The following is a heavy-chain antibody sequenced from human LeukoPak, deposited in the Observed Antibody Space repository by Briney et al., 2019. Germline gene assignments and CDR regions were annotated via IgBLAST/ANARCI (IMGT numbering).Heavy chain of an antibody. V-gene: IGHV3-74*01. CDR3: ARDVPHNWFDS. CDR2: IGNDGSDT. J-gene: IGHJ5*01. CDR1: GFTFSRNA. Sequence: PGGSLRLSCAASGFTFSRNALSWVRQAPGKGLVWVSRIGNDGSDTIYADSVKGRFTISRDNAKNTVHLQMNSLRVEDTAVYYCARDVPHNWFDSWGQGILVTVSS.